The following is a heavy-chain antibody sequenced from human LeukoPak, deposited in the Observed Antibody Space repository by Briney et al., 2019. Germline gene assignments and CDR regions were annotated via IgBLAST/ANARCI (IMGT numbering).Heavy chain of an antibody. Sequence: GGALRLSCTASGFTFNSVWMTWVRQAPGKGLEWVGRIKSRTDGETRDYAAPVKGRFIISRDDSENTLYLQMNSLKTEDTAVYYCTTVHGGGPVKFDHWGQGSLVTVSS. CDR2: IKSRTDGETR. CDR1: GFTFNSVW. CDR3: TTVHGGGPVKFDH. V-gene: IGHV3-15*01. D-gene: IGHD3-16*01. J-gene: IGHJ4*02.